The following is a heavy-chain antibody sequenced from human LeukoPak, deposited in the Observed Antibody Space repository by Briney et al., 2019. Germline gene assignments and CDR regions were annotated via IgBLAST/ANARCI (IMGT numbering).Heavy chain of an antibody. CDR2: ISSIGTI. D-gene: IGHD3-16*01. Sequence: GGSLRLSSAASGFTFSNYAMDWVRQAPGKGLEWVSYISSIGTIYYADSVRGRFTISRDNAKNSLYLQMNSLTAEDTAVYYSARDRLVDVPLDRIYWGQGTLVTVSS. J-gene: IGHJ4*02. CDR1: GFTFSNYA. V-gene: IGHV3-69-1*01. CDR3: ARDRLVDVPLDRIY.